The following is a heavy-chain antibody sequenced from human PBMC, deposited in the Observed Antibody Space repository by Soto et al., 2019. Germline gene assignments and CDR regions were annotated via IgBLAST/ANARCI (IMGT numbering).Heavy chain of an antibody. CDR2: VSWNSGSI. V-gene: IGHV3-9*01. CDR1: GFTFDDYA. CDR3: AKGTEAIAAAGAFDY. Sequence: EVQLVESGGGLVQPGRSLRLSCAASGFTFDDYAMHWVRQAPGKGLEWVSGVSWNSGSIGYADSVKGRFTISRDNAKNSLYLQMNSLRAEDTALYYCAKGTEAIAAAGAFDYWGQGTLVTVSS. J-gene: IGHJ4*02. D-gene: IGHD6-13*01.